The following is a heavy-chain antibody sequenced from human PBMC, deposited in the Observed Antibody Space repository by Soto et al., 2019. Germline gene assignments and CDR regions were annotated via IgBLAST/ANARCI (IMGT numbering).Heavy chain of an antibody. V-gene: IGHV1-69*06. CDR2: IIPIFGTA. D-gene: IGHD2-15*01. J-gene: IGHJ5*02. CDR1: GGTFSSYA. CDR3: ARVEGAANWFDP. Sequence: SVKVSCKASGGTFSSYAISWVRQAPGQGLEWMGGIIPIFGTANYAQKFQGRVTITADKSTSTAYMELSGLRSEDTAVYYCARVEGAANWFDPWGQGTLVTVSS.